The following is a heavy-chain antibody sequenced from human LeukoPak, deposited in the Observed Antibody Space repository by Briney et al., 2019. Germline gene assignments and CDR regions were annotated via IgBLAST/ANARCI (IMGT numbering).Heavy chain of an antibody. CDR2: ISGSGGST. V-gene: IGHV3-23*01. J-gene: IGHJ4*02. CDR1: GFPFSSYA. D-gene: IGHD5-18*01. CDR3: AKHYIQLWLGYDY. Sequence: GGSLRLSCAPSGFPFSSYAVSWVRQAPGEGVEGVSAISGSGGSTYYADSVKGRFTISRDNSKNTLYLQMNSLRAEDTAVYYCAKHYIQLWLGYDYWGQGTLVTVSS.